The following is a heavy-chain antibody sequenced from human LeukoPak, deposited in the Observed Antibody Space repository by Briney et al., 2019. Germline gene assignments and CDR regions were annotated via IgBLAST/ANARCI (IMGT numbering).Heavy chain of an antibody. CDR1: GYTFTGYY. J-gene: IGHJ4*02. CDR2: IIPILGIA. V-gene: IGHV1-69*02. D-gene: IGHD6-19*01. CDR3: ATVRYSSGWLYFDY. Sequence: SVKVSCKASGYTFTGYYMHWVRQAPGQGLEWMGRIIPILGIANYAQKFQGRVTITADKSTSTAYMELSSLRSEDTAVYYCATVRYSSGWLYFDYWGQGTLVTVSS.